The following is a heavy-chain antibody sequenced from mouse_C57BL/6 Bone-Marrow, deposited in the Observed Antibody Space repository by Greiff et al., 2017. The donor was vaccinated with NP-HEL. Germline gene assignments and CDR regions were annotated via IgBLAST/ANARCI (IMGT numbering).Heavy chain of an antibody. D-gene: IGHD1-1*01. J-gene: IGHJ1*03. CDR1: GYTFTDYY. V-gene: IGHV1-76*01. CDR2: IYPGSGNT. Sequence: VQLQQSGAELVRPGASVKLSCKASGYTFTDYYINWVKQRPGQGLEWIARIYPGSGNTYYNEKFKGKATLTAEKSSSTAYMQLSSLTSEDSAVYFCARRDYGSSWRYFDVWGTGTTVTVSS. CDR3: ARRDYGSSWRYFDV.